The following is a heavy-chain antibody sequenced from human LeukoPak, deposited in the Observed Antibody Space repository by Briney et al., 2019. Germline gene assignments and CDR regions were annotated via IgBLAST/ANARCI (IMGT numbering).Heavy chain of an antibody. D-gene: IGHD3-10*01. CDR1: GFTFSDYY. Sequence: GGSLRLSCAASGFTFSDYYMSWLRQAPGKGLEWVSYISSSGSTIYYADSVKGRFTISRDNAKNSLYLQMNSLRAEDTAVYYCAREDDDVLNAFDIWGQGTMVTVSS. V-gene: IGHV3-11*01. CDR2: ISSSGSTI. J-gene: IGHJ3*02. CDR3: AREDDDVLNAFDI.